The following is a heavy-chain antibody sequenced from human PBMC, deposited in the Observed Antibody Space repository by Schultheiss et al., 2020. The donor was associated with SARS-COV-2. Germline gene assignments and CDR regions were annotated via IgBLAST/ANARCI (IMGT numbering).Heavy chain of an antibody. CDR1: GYTFTGYY. V-gene: IGHV1-2*06. CDR2: INPNSGGT. CDR3: ARDLGGWELLLNYFDY. D-gene: IGHD1-26*01. J-gene: IGHJ4*02. Sequence: ASVKVSCKASGYTFTGYYMHWVRQAPGQGLEWMGRINPNSGGTNYAQKFQGRVTMTRDTSISTAYMELSRLRSDDTAVYYCARDLGGWELLLNYFDYWGQGTLVTVSS.